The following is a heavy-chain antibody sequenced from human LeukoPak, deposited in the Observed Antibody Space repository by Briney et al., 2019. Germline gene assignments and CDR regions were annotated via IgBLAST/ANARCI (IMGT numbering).Heavy chain of an antibody. Sequence: GGSLRLSRAASGFTFSNFARSWVRQAPGKGLEWVSAMSGGGDSTYYADSVKGRFTISRDNSKNTLYLQMNSLRAEDTAVYYCAKNRGNYYYFDYWGQGTLVTVSS. CDR2: MSGGGDST. CDR3: AKNRGNYYYFDY. J-gene: IGHJ4*02. CDR1: GFTFSNFA. D-gene: IGHD4-11*01. V-gene: IGHV3-23*01.